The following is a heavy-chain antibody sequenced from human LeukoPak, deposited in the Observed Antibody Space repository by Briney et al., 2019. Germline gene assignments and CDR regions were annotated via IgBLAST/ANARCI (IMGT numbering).Heavy chain of an antibody. Sequence: GESLKISCKGSGYSFSNDWIGWVRQMLGKGLEWMGIIYPGDSDTRYSPSFQGQVTISADKSISTAYLQWSSLGASDTAVYYCARWGCNGGSCYAYWGQGTLVTVSS. CDR3: ARWGCNGGSCYAY. CDR2: IYPGDSDT. J-gene: IGHJ4*02. D-gene: IGHD2-15*01. V-gene: IGHV5-51*01. CDR1: GYSFSNDW.